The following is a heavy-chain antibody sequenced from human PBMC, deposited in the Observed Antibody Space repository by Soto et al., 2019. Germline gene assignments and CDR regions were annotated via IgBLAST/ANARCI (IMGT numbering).Heavy chain of an antibody. CDR1: GGSISSDY. CDR3: ARGYNGDFDY. D-gene: IGHD1-20*01. CDR2: IYYSGST. V-gene: IGHV4-59*01. Sequence: SETLSLTCTVSGGSISSDYWSWIRQPPGKRLEWIGYIYYSGSTNYNPSLKSRVTISVDTSKNQFSLKLSSVTAADTAVYYCARGYNGDFDYWGQGTLVTVSS. J-gene: IGHJ4*02.